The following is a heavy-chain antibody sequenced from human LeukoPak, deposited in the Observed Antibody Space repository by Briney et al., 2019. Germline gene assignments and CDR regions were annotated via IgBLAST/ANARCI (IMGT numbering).Heavy chain of an antibody. J-gene: IGHJ4*02. Sequence: SVKVSCKASGGTFSSYAISWVRQAPGQGLEWMGRIIPILGIANYAQKFQGRVTITADKSTSTAYMELSSLRSEDTAVYYCAREEDEQRLVGYFDYWGQGTLVTVSS. V-gene: IGHV1-69*04. CDR3: AREEDEQRLVGYFDY. CDR2: IIPILGIA. D-gene: IGHD6-13*01. CDR1: GGTFSSYA.